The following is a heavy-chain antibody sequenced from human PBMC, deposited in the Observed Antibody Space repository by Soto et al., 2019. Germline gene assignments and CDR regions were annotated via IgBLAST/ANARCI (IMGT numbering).Heavy chain of an antibody. CDR1: GASLGGFH. D-gene: IGHD3-16*01. CDR2: LIRGGST. Sequence: QVRLEQWGAGLLKPSETLSLTCAIYGASLGGFHWTWLRQAPGKGLEWIGELIRGGSTNYNPSLKSRVSFSLDTSKNQFSLHLMSVTAADTAVYYCARSPLGYDYVRQTWREVGDSFDIWGRGTMVTVSS. CDR3: ARSPLGYDYVRQTWREVGDSFDI. J-gene: IGHJ3*02. V-gene: IGHV4-34*12.